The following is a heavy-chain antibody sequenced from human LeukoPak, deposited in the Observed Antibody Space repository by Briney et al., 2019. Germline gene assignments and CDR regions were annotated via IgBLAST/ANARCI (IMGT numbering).Heavy chain of an antibody. V-gene: IGHV4-59*01. CDR2: IYYSGST. CDR3: ASLGYCSGGSCHGLYFDY. D-gene: IGHD2-15*01. J-gene: IGHJ4*02. CDR1: GGSISSYY. Sequence: PSETLSLTCTVSGGSISSYYWSWVRQPPGKGLEWIGYIYYSGSTNYNPSLKSRVTISVDTSKNQFSLKLSSVTAADTAVYYCASLGYCSGGSCHGLYFDYWGQGTLVTVSS.